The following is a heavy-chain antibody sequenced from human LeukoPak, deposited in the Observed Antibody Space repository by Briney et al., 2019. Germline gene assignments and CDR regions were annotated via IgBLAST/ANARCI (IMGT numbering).Heavy chain of an antibody. CDR2: IKQDGSEK. J-gene: IGHJ4*02. CDR1: GFTFSSYW. V-gene: IGHV3-7*03. CDR3: ARSSAVILTGYYTC. Sequence: GGFLRLSCAASGFTFSSYWMSWVRQAPGKGLEWVANIKQDGSEKYYVDSVKGRFTISRDNAKNSLYLQMNSLRAEDTAVYYCARSSAVILTGYYTCWGQGTLVTVSS. D-gene: IGHD3-9*01.